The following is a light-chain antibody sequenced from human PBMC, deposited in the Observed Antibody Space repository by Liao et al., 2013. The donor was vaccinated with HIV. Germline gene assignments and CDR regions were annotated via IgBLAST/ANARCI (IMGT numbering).Light chain of an antibody. CDR1: NIGTRS. Sequence: SYVLTQPPSASVAPGKTASITCGAHNIGTRSVHWYQQKPGQAPILLIYDNSGRPSGIPERFSGSNSGSTATLTVGRVEAGDEADYYCQVWDSSSDHPGWVFGGGTKLTVL. V-gene: IGLV3-21*01. J-gene: IGLJ3*02. CDR2: DNS. CDR3: QVWDSSSDHPGWV.